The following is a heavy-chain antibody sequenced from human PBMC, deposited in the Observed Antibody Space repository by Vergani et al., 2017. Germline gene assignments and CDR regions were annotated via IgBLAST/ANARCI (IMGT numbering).Heavy chain of an antibody. V-gene: IGHV4-34*01. Sequence: QVQLQQWGAGLLKPSETLSLTCAVYGGSFSGYYWSWIRQPPGKGLEWIGEINHSGRTNYNPSLKSRVTISVDTSKNQFSLKLSSVTAADPAVYYCARGYCSSTSCHFDYWGQGTLVTVSS. D-gene: IGHD2-2*01. CDR3: ARGYCSSTSCHFDY. J-gene: IGHJ4*02. CDR1: GGSFSGYY. CDR2: INHSGRT.